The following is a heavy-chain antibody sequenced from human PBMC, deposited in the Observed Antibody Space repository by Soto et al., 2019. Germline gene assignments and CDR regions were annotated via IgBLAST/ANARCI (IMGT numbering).Heavy chain of an antibody. Sequence: ASVKVSCKASGYTFTSYDINWVRQATGQGLEWMGWMNPNSGNTGYAQKFQGRVTMTRNTSISTAYMELSSLRSEDTAVYYCARGGTGITGTDGYFDYWGQGTLVTVSS. J-gene: IGHJ4*02. D-gene: IGHD1-20*01. CDR3: ARGGTGITGTDGYFDY. V-gene: IGHV1-8*01. CDR2: MNPNSGNT. CDR1: GYTFTSYD.